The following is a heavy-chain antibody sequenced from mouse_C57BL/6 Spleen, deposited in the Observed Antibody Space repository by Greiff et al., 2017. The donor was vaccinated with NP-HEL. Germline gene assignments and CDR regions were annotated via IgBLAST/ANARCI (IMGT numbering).Heavy chain of an antibody. V-gene: IGHV1-69*01. CDR1: GYTFTSYW. D-gene: IGHD3-2*02. Sequence: VQLQQPGAELVMPGASVKLSCKASGYTFTSYWMHWVKQRPGQGLEWIGEIDPSDSYTKYNQKFKGKSTLTVDKSSSTAYMQLSSLTSEDSAVYYCARSAQTTGHYFDYWGQGTTLTVSS. CDR2: IDPSDSYT. CDR3: ARSAQTTGHYFDY. J-gene: IGHJ2*01.